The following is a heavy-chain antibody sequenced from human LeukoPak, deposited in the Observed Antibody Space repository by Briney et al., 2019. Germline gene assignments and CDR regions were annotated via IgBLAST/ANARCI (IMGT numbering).Heavy chain of an antibody. V-gene: IGHV3-7*01. Sequence: GGSLRLSCAASGFTFSHYWMTWVRQAPGKGLEWVAQINQDGSEEYYMDSVKARFTISRDNAKNSVFLQMNSLRAGDTAVYYCVRDGGVSGYDLLDYWGQGTLVTVSS. CDR2: INQDGSEE. J-gene: IGHJ4*02. CDR3: VRDGGVSGYDLLDY. D-gene: IGHD5-12*01. CDR1: GFTFSHYW.